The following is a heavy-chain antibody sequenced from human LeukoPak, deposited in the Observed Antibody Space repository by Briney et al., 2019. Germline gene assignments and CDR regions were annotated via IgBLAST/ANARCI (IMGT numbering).Heavy chain of an antibody. CDR2: IYYSGST. CDR3: ARDRAARGFDY. V-gene: IGHV4-39*07. CDR1: GGSISSSSYY. D-gene: IGHD6-6*01. J-gene: IGHJ4*02. Sequence: SETLSLTCTVSGGSISSSSYYWGWIRQPPGKGLEWIGSIYYSGSTYYNPSLKSRVTISVDTSKNQFSLKLSSVTAADTAVYYCARDRAARGFDYWGQGTLVTVSS.